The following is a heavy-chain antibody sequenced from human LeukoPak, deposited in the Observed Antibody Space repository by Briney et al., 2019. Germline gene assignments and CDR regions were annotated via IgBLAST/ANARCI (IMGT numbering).Heavy chain of an antibody. CDR3: ARDAQYGIPADPYWYFDL. CDR2: IYYSGST. J-gene: IGHJ2*01. Sequence: PSETLSLTCTVSGGSISSYYWSRLRQPPGKGLEWIGYIYYSGSTNYNPSLKSRVTISVDTSKNQFSLKLSSVTAADTAVYYCARDAQYGIPADPYWYFDLWGRGTLVTVSS. CDR1: GGSISSYY. D-gene: IGHD2-2*01. V-gene: IGHV4-59*01.